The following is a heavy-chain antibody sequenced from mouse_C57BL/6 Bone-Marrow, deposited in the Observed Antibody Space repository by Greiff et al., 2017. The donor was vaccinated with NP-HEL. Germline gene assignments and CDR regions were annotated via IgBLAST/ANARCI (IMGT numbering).Heavy chain of an antibody. Sequence: QVQLQQPGAELVRPGASVTLSCKASGYTFTDYEMHWVKQTPVHGLEWIGAIDPETGGTAYNQKFKGKAILTADKSSSTAYMELRSLTSEDSAVYYCTCFLGTTVGGDYWGQGTTLTVSS. D-gene: IGHD1-1*01. CDR2: IDPETGGT. V-gene: IGHV1-15*01. CDR3: TCFLGTTVGGDY. CDR1: GYTFTDYE. J-gene: IGHJ2*01.